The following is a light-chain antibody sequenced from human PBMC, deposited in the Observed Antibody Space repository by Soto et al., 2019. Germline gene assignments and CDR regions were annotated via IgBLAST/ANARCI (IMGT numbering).Light chain of an antibody. V-gene: IGLV4-69*01. J-gene: IGLJ2*01. Sequence: QLVLTQSPSASASLGASVKLTCTLSSGHSSYAIAWPQQQPEKGPRYLMKLDSDGSHTKGDAIPDRFSGSSSGAERYLTISSLQSEDEADYYCQTCGTGIHVVFGGGTKLTVL. CDR1: SGHSSYA. CDR3: QTCGTGIHVV. CDR2: LDSDGSH.